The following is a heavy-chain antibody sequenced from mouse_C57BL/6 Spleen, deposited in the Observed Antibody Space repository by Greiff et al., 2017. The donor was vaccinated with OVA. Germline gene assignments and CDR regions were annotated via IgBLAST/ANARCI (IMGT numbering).Heavy chain of an antibody. V-gene: IGHV1-53*01. CDR1: GYTFTSYW. CDR2: INPSNGGT. D-gene: IGHD3-2*01. J-gene: IGHJ3*01. Sequence: VKLKQPGTELVKPGASVKLSCKASGYTFTSYWMHWVKQRPGQGLEWIGNINPSNGGTNYNEKFKSKATLTVDKSSSTAYMQLSSLTSEDSAVYYCARRRGTARAFAYWGQGTLVTVSA. CDR3: ARRRGTARAFAY.